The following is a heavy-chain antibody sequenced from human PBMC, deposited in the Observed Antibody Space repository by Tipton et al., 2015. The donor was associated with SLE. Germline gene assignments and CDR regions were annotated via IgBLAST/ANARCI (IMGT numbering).Heavy chain of an antibody. CDR2: INHSGGT. V-gene: IGHV4-34*01. CDR3: ARGDGYNFDY. Sequence: TLSLTCAVYGGPFSGYYWSWIRQPPGKGLEWIGEINHSGGTNYNPSLKSRVTISVDTSKNQFSLKLSSVTAADTAVYYCARGDGYNFDYWGQGTLVTVSS. J-gene: IGHJ4*02. D-gene: IGHD5-24*01. CDR1: GGPFSGYY.